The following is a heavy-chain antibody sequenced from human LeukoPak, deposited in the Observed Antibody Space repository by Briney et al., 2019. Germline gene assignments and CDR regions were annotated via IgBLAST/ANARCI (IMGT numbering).Heavy chain of an antibody. V-gene: IGHV3-30-3*02. D-gene: IGHD3-16*01. CDR2: ISYDGSNK. Sequence: GGSLRLSCAASGFTFSSYAMHWVRQAPGKGLEWVAVISYDGSNKYYADSVKGRFTISRDNSKNTLYLQMNSLRAEDTAVYYCAKHPTDYVWGTDSYYFDYWGQGTLVTVSS. J-gene: IGHJ4*02. CDR3: AKHPTDYVWGTDSYYFDY. CDR1: GFTFSSYA.